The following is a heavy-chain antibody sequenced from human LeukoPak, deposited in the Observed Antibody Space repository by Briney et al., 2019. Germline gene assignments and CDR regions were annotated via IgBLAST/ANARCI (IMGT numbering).Heavy chain of an antibody. CDR3: DKAAQRGFASSNSLDH. Sequence: GGSLRLSCEASGFTFSHYGMHWVRQAPGKGLEWVAVICSDATNHYYADSVKGRFTISRDNFKNTVSLQMNRRRVEASATYYYDKAAQRGFASSNSLDHWGQGSLVIVSS. J-gene: IGHJ4*02. CDR2: ICSDATNH. D-gene: IGHD4-11*01. CDR1: GFTFSHYG. V-gene: IGHV3-33*06.